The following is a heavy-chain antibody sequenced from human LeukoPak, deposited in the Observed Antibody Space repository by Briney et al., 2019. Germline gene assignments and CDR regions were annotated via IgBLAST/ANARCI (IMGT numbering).Heavy chain of an antibody. CDR2: IYTSGST. J-gene: IGHJ6*03. CDR3: ARSTLMDIVVVPAAIGNYYYYMDV. Sequence: SESLSLTCTVSGGSISSGSYYWSWIRQPAGKGLEWIGRIYTSGSTNYNPSLKSRFTISVDTSKNQFSLKLSSVTAADAAVYYCARSTLMDIVVVPAAIGNYYYYMDVWGKGTTVTVSS. CDR1: GGSISSGSYY. D-gene: IGHD2-2*03. V-gene: IGHV4-61*02.